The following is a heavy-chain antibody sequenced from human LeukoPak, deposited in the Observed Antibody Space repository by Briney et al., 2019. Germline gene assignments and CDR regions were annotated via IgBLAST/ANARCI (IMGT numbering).Heavy chain of an antibody. CDR1: GFTFSSYW. J-gene: IGHJ5*02. D-gene: IGHD6-19*01. V-gene: IGHV3-7*03. CDR2: IKQDGTEK. CDR3: ARDRAVAGLFDP. Sequence: GGSLRLSCAASGFTFSSYWMSWVRQAPGKGLEWVAVIKQDGTEKYYVDSVKGRFTISRDNAKNSLYLQMSSLRAEDTAVYYCARDRAVAGLFDPWGQGTLVTVSS.